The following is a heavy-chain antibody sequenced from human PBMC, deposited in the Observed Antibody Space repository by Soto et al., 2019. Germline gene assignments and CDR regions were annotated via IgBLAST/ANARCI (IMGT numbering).Heavy chain of an antibody. V-gene: IGHV3-23*01. CDR3: AKDIAVVPNYGMDV. D-gene: IGHD6-19*01. J-gene: IGHJ6*02. CDR2: ISGSGGST. CDR1: GFTFSSYA. Sequence: PGGSLRLSSAASGFTFSSYAMSWVRQAPGKGLEWVSAISGSGGSTYYADSVKGRFTISRDNSKNTLYLQMNSLRAEDTAVYYSAKDIAVVPNYGMDVWGQGTTVTVSS.